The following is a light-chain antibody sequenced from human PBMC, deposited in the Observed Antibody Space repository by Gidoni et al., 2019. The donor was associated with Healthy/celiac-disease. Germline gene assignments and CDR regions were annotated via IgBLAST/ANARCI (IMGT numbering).Light chain of an antibody. CDR2: DSY. CDR3: QQYDNLPLT. Sequence: DIQMTHSLSSLSASVADRSTITLQPSQDSSNYLNWYQQKPGKAPKLLIYDSYNLETGVPSRFGGSGSGTDFTNTISSLPPEDIATYYCQQYDNLPLTFXGXTKVEIK. V-gene: IGKV1-33*01. CDR1: QDSSNY. J-gene: IGKJ4*01.